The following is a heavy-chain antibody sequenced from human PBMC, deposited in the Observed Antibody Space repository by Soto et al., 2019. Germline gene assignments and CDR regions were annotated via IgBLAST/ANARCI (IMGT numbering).Heavy chain of an antibody. CDR1: GDSVSSTTYY. V-gene: IGHV4-61*01. J-gene: IGHJ4*02. CDR3: ARVVGGGSYYFDY. D-gene: IGHD1-26*01. CDR2: IYYSGST. Sequence: SETLSLTCTVSGDSVSSTTYYWSWIRQPPGKGLEWIGFIYYSGSTNYNPSLKSRVTISVDTSKNQFSLKLSSVTAADTAVYYCARVVGGGSYYFDYWGQGTLVTV.